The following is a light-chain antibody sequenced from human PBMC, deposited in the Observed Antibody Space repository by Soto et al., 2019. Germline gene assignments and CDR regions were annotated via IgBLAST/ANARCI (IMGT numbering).Light chain of an antibody. V-gene: IGKV4-1*01. J-gene: IGKJ3*01. CDR3: HQYYSAPLT. Sequence: DIVMTQSPDSLAVSLGERATINCRSSQSVLTTNSNKRNYLSWYQHKSGQPPRLLIYWASTRESGVPDRFSGSGSGKEFTLTISNLQAEDEVVYLCHQYYSAPLTFGAGTKVDIK. CDR2: WAS. CDR1: QSVLTTNSNKRNY.